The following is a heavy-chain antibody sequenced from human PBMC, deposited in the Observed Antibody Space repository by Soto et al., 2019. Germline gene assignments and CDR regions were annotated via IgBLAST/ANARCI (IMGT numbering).Heavy chain of an antibody. Sequence: ASVKVSCKASGGTFSSYAISWVRQAPGQGLEWMGGIIPIFGTANYAQKFQGRVTITADKSTSTAYMELSSLRSEDTAGYYRARDLPDVYGYGDYTNWFDPWGQGTLVTVSS. J-gene: IGHJ5*02. CDR1: GGTFSSYA. D-gene: IGHD4-17*01. CDR2: IIPIFGTA. V-gene: IGHV1-69*06. CDR3: ARDLPDVYGYGDYTNWFDP.